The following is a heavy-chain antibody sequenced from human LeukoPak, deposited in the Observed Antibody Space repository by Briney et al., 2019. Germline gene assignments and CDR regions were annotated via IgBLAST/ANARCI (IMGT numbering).Heavy chain of an antibody. CDR3: ARASVENTLRIDDY. J-gene: IGHJ4*02. CDR1: GYTFTYYY. D-gene: IGHD2-15*01. V-gene: IGHV1-2*02. CDR2: INPYSGDT. Sequence: GASVKVSCKSSGYTFTYYYMHWVRQAPGQGLEWMGCINPYSGDTNYAQNLQGRVSMTRDTSITTAYMDLSRLKSDDTAVYYCARASVENTLRIDDYWGQGTLVTVSS.